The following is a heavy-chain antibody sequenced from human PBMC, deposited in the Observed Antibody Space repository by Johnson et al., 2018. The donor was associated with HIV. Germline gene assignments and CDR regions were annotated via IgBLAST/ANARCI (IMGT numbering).Heavy chain of an antibody. CDR2: ISYDGSNK. CDR1: GFTFSSYA. D-gene: IGHD3-10*01. J-gene: IGHJ3*02. Sequence: QVLLVESGGGVVQPGRSLRLSCAASGFTFSSYAMHWVRQAPGKGLEWVAVISYDGSNKYYADSVKGRFTISRDNSKNTLYLQMNSLRAEDTAVYYCAKDKPYGSGLLLGAFDIWGQGTKVTVSS. CDR3: AKDKPYGSGLLLGAFDI. V-gene: IGHV3-30*04.